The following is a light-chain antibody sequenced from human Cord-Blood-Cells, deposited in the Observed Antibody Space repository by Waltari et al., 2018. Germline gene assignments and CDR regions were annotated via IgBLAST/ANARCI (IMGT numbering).Light chain of an antibody. J-gene: IGLJ3*02. Sequence: QSALTQPASVSGSPGQSITLSCPGTSSDVGGYHYVSWYQQHPGKAPKLMIYDVSKRPSGVSNRFSGSKSGNTASLTISGLQAEDEADYYCSSYTSSSTWVFGGGNKPTVL. CDR2: DVS. CDR3: SSYTSSSTWV. V-gene: IGLV2-14*01. CDR1: SSDVGGYHY.